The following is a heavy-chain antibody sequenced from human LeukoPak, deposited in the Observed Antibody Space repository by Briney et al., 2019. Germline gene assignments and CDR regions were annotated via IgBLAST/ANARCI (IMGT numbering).Heavy chain of an antibody. CDR3: PRDWNSGWYYHY. J-gene: IGHJ4*02. CDR2: IWYDGSKE. D-gene: IGHD6-19*01. CDR1: GFTFSNYG. Sequence: PGTSLRLSCAASGFTFSNYGMHWVRQAPGKGLEWVAVIWYDGSKEYYADSVKGRFTISRDNSKNTLDLQMHSLRAEDTAMYYCPRDWNSGWYYHYWGQGTLVTVSS. V-gene: IGHV3-33*01.